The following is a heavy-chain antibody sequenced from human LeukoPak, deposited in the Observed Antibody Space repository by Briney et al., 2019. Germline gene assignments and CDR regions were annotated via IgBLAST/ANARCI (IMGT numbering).Heavy chain of an antibody. CDR3: ARNGAPYDAFDI. D-gene: IGHD2-8*01. CDR2: ISYDGSNK. CDR1: GFTFSSYA. J-gene: IGHJ3*02. V-gene: IGHV3-30-3*01. Sequence: GGSLRLSCAASGFTFSSYAMHWVRQAPGKGLEWVAVISYDGSNKYYADSVKGRFTISRDNSKNTLYLQTNSLRAEDTAVYYCARNGAPYDAFDIWGQGTMVTVSS.